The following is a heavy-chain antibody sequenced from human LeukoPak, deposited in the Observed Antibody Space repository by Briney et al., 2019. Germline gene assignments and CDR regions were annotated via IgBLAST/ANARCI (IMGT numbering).Heavy chain of an antibody. Sequence: GGSLRLSCAASGFTFSSYAMSWVRQAPGKGLEWVSAISGSGGSTYYADSVKGRFTITRDNSKNTLYLQMNSLRAEDTAVYYCAKFSYDILTGTFDYWGQGTLVTVSS. CDR2: ISGSGGST. J-gene: IGHJ4*02. V-gene: IGHV3-23*01. CDR3: AKFSYDILTGTFDY. D-gene: IGHD3-9*01. CDR1: GFTFSSYA.